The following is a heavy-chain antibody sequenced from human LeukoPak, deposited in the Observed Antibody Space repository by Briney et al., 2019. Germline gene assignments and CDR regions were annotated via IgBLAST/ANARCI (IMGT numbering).Heavy chain of an antibody. D-gene: IGHD3-22*01. CDR1: QFSFISYS. V-gene: IGHV3-21*01. Sequence: PGGSLRLSCAAAQFSFISYSFNWVRQAPGQGLEWVSSINKGATHMYYADSVRGRFTVSRDDVENSLYLQMDSLRAEDTDVYHCVRLRRNSDTSGYYYYYDYWGRGTLVTVAS. CDR3: VRLRRNSDTSGYYYYYDY. CDR2: INKGATHM. J-gene: IGHJ4*02.